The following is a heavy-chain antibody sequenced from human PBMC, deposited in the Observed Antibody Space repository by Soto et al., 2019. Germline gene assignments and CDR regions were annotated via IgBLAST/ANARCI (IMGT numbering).Heavy chain of an antibody. V-gene: IGHV3-30*18. CDR2: ISYDGSNK. CDR3: AKDRGAYSSSSLGY. D-gene: IGHD6-13*01. Sequence: GGSLRLSCAASGFTFSSYGMHWVRQAPGKGLEWVAVISYDGSNKYYADSVKGRFTISRDNSKNTLYLQMNSLRAEDTAVYYCAKDRGAYSSSSLGYWGQGTLVTVSS. J-gene: IGHJ4*02. CDR1: GFTFSSYG.